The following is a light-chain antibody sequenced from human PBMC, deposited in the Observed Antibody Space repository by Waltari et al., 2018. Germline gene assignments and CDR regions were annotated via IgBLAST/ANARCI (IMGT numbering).Light chain of an antibody. V-gene: IGKV1-16*01. CDR1: QDISNY. CDR2: YAS. J-gene: IGKJ3*01. Sequence: DLQMTQSPSSLSASVGDTVTITCRASQDISNYLVWYQQKPGKAPKPLIYYASKLESGVPSRFSGDGSGTAFTLTIHSLQPEDFATYYCQQHNTSPFTFGPGTKLDIK. CDR3: QQHNTSPFT.